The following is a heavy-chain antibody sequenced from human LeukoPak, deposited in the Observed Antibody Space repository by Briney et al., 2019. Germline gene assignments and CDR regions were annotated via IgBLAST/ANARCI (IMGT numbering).Heavy chain of an antibody. CDR2: ISYDGSNK. V-gene: IGHV3-30*18. CDR1: GFTFSSYG. J-gene: IGHJ5*02. D-gene: IGHD6-19*01. CDR3: AKARGPGYSSGWYILHDWFDP. Sequence: GGSLRLSCAASGFTFSSYGIHWVRQAPGKGLEWVAVISYDGSNKYYADSVKGRFTISRDNSKNTLYLQMNSLRAEDTAVYYCAKARGPGYSSGWYILHDWFDPWGQGTLVTVSS.